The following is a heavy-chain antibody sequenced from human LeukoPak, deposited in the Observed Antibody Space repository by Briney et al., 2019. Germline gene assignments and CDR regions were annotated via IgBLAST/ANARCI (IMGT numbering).Heavy chain of an antibody. D-gene: IGHD1-26*01. J-gene: IGHJ3*02. Sequence: GGSLRLSCAASGFTFSNYWLHWVRQAPGKGLVWVSRIDANAKTTSYADSVKGRFTISTDNAKKTLYLQMNSLRVEDTAVYYCLTVVETTIAAFDIWGQGTMVTVS. CDR1: GFTFSNYW. CDR3: LTVVETTIAAFDI. CDR2: IDANAKTT. V-gene: IGHV3-74*01.